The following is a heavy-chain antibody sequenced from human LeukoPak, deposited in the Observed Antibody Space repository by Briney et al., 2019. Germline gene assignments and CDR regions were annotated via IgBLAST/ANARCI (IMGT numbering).Heavy chain of an antibody. CDR1: GFTFSDYY. V-gene: IGHV3-11*01. Sequence: GGSLRLSCAASGFTFSDYYMSWIRQAPGKGLEWVSYISSSGSTIYYADSVKGRFTISRDNAKNSLYLQMNSLRAEDTAVYYCARADANYYDSSGLGVWGQGTLVTVSS. D-gene: IGHD3-22*01. CDR2: ISSSGSTI. J-gene: IGHJ4*02. CDR3: ARADANYYDSSGLGV.